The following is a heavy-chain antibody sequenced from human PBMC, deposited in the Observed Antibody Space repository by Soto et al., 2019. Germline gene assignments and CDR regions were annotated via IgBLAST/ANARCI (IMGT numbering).Heavy chain of an antibody. J-gene: IGHJ4*02. Sequence: QVQLVESGGGVVQPGRSLRLSCAPSGFTFSNYGMHWVRQAPGKGLEWVSFIWYDGGNKYYAESVKGRFTISRDNSKNTLFLQMNSLRAEDTAVYYCARDGDVNTGFGKDYWGQGTLVTVSS. CDR3: ARDGDVNTGFGKDY. CDR1: GFTFSNYG. D-gene: IGHD3-16*01. V-gene: IGHV3-33*01. CDR2: IWYDGGNK.